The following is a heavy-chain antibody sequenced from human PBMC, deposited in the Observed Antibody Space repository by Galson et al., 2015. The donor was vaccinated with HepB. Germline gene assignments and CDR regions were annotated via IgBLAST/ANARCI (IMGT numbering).Heavy chain of an antibody. CDR1: GFSLSTSGMC. V-gene: IGHV2-70*11. CDR2: IDWDDDK. J-gene: IGHJ3*02. CDR3: ARTGSLYGDCHDAFDI. Sequence: PALVKPTQPLTLPCTFSGFSLSTSGMCVSWIRQPPGKALEWLARIDWDDDKYYSTSLKTRLTISKDTSKNQVVLTMTNMDPVDTATYYCARTGSLYGDCHDAFDIWGQGTMVTVSS. D-gene: IGHD4-17*01.